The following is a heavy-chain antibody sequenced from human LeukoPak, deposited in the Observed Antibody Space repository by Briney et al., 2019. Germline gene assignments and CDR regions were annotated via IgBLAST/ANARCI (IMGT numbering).Heavy chain of an antibody. CDR1: GFTFSSYG. CDR3: AKDAGSSSSSWFDP. D-gene: IGHD6-6*01. Sequence: PGGSLRLSCAASGFTFSSYGMHWVRQAPGKGLEWVAFIRYDGSNKYYADSVKGRFTISRDNSKNTLYLQMNSLRAEDTAVYYCAKDAGSSSSSWFDPWGQGTLVTVSS. V-gene: IGHV3-30*02. CDR2: IRYDGSNK. J-gene: IGHJ5*02.